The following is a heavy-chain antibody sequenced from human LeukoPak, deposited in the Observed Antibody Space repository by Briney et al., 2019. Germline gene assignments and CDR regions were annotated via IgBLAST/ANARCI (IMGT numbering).Heavy chain of an antibody. V-gene: IGHV3-23*01. J-gene: IGHJ4*02. CDR1: GCTFSSHA. CDR2: VSGSGSST. Sequence: PGGSLRLSCAASGCTFSSHAMSWVRQAPGKGLEWVSAVSGSGSSTYYADSVKGRFTISRDNSKNTLYLQMNSLRVEDTAVYYCAKDPLVRGVTYDYWGQGTLVTVSS. D-gene: IGHD3-10*01. CDR3: AKDPLVRGVTYDY.